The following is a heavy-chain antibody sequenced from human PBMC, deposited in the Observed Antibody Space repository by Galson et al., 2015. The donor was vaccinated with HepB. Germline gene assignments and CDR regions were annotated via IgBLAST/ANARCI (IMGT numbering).Heavy chain of an antibody. V-gene: IGHV3-21*01. D-gene: IGHD6-13*01. CDR3: VRSSGYSRTWYAGPADFDY. CDR2: TTSTSSYV. Sequence: SLRLSCAASGFTFSNSNMNWVRQAPGKGLEWVSSTTSTSSYVYYAGSVKGRFAISRDNAKNSLYLRMNSLRAEDTAVYYCVRSSGYSRTWYAGPADFDYWGQGILVTVSS. J-gene: IGHJ4*02. CDR1: GFTFSNSN.